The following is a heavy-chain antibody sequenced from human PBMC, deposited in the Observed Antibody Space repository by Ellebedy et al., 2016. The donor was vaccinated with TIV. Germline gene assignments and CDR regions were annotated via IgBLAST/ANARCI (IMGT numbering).Heavy chain of an antibody. CDR1: GGSISSSSYY. J-gene: IGHJ3*02. V-gene: IGHV4-39*01. CDR2: IYYSGST. CDR3: ARRGWWELLPDQVGAFDI. Sequence: SETLSLTXTVSGGSISSSSYYWGWIRQPPGKGLEWIGSIYYSGSTYYNPSLKSRVTISVDTSKNQFSLKLSSVTAADTAVYYCARRGWWELLPDQVGAFDIWGQGTMVTVSS. D-gene: IGHD1-26*01.